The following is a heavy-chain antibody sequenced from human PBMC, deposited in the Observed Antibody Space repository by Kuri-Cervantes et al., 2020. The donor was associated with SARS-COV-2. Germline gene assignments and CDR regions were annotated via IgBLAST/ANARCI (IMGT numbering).Heavy chain of an antibody. CDR3: ARVVGSSWYVDDAFDI. Sequence: ASVKVSCKGSGYTFTSYAMHWVRQAPGQRLEWMGWSNAGNGNTKYSQEFQGRVTITRDTSASTAYMELSSLRSEDMAVYYFARVVGSSWYVDDAFDIWGQGTMVTVSS. CDR2: SNAGNGNT. V-gene: IGHV1-3*02. CDR1: GYTFTSYA. D-gene: IGHD6-13*01. J-gene: IGHJ3*02.